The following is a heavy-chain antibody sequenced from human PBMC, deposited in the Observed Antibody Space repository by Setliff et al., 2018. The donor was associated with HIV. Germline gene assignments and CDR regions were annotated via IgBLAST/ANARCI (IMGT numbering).Heavy chain of an antibody. D-gene: IGHD1-26*01. CDR1: GFTFSNYW. CDR2: IKQDGSEQ. V-gene: IGHV3-7*03. CDR3: AKDGVGATFYYYYYYMDV. J-gene: IGHJ6*03. Sequence: GGSLRLSCAASGFTFSNYWMSWVRQAPGKGLEWVANIKQDGSEQFYPDSVRGRFTISRDNSKNTLYLQMNSLRAEDTAVYYCAKDGVGATFYYYYYYMDVWGKGTTVTVSS.